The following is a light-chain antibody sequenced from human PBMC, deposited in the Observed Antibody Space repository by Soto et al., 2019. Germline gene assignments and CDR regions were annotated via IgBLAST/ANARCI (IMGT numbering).Light chain of an antibody. J-gene: IGLJ3*02. CDR2: RNN. CDR3: AAWDDSLSGVV. Sequence: QSVLTQPPSASGTPGQTVTISCSGRFSNIGSNFIYWYQQLPGTAPKLLIYRNNDRPSGVPDRFSASKSGTSASLAISGLRSEDEAAYHCAAWDDSLSGVVFGGGTKLTVL. V-gene: IGLV1-47*01. CDR1: FSNIGSNF.